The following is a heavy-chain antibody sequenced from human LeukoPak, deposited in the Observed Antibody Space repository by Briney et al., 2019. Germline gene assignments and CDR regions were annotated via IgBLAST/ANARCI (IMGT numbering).Heavy chain of an antibody. J-gene: IGHJ4*02. CDR3: AKDLKSSGWDFDY. CDR1: GFTFNTYA. V-gene: IGHV3-23*01. D-gene: IGHD6-19*01. CDR2: IGTAGDNT. Sequence: GGSLRLSCAASGFTFNTYAMSWVRRAPGKGLEWVSAIGTAGDNTYYADSVKGRFTISRDNSKSTLYLQMDSPRAEDTAVYYCAKDLKSSGWDFDYWGQGTLVTVS.